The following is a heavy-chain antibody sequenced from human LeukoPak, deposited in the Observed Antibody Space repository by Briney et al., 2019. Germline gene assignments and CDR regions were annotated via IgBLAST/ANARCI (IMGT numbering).Heavy chain of an antibody. D-gene: IGHD6-19*01. CDR3: ARDVTVAGTFYGSGDAFDI. J-gene: IGHJ3*02. CDR1: EFTFSNYA. Sequence: GGSLRLSCAASEFTFSNYAMHWVRLAPGEGLEWVASIRSDGSNKYYADSVKGRFTISRDNSKNTLYPQMNSLRAEDTAVYYCARDVTVAGTFYGSGDAFDIWGQGTMVTVSS. V-gene: IGHV3-30-3*01. CDR2: IRSDGSNK.